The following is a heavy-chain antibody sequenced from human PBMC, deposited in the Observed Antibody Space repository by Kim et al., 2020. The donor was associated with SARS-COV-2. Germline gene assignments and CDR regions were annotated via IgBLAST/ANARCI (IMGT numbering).Heavy chain of an antibody. J-gene: IGHJ5*02. D-gene: IGHD6-13*01. Sequence: GGSLRLSCAASGFTFSSYAMSWVRQAPGKGLEWVSAISGSGGSTYYADSVKGRFTISRDNSKNTLYLQMNSLRAEDTAVYYCAKDVRQQLVCCWFDPWGQGTLVTVSS. V-gene: IGHV3-23*01. CDR2: ISGSGGST. CDR3: AKDVRQQLVCCWFDP. CDR1: GFTFSSYA.